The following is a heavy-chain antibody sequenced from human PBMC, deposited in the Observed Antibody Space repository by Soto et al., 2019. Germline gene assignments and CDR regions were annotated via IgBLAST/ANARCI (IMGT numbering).Heavy chain of an antibody. CDR1: GYTFTSYG. CDR2: ISAYNGNT. CDR3: ARDHSLGGYSYGKFDC. D-gene: IGHD5-18*01. J-gene: IGHJ4*02. Sequence: ASVKVSCKASGYTFTSYGISWVRQAPGQGLEWMGWISAYNGNTNYAQKLQGRVTMTTDTSTSTAYMELRSLRSDDTAVYYCARDHSLGGYSYGKFDCWGQGTLVTVSS. V-gene: IGHV1-18*01.